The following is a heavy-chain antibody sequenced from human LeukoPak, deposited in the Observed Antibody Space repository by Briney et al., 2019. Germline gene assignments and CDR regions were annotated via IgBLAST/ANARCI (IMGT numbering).Heavy chain of an antibody. CDR1: GGSFSGYY. CDR3: ARGFPFHPRGYSS. CDR2: INHSGST. Sequence: SETLSLTCAVYGGSFSGYYWSWIRQPPGKGLEWIGEINHSGSTNYNPSLKSRVTISVDMSKNQFSLKLSSVTAADTAVYYCARGFPFHPRGYSSWGQGTLVTVSS. V-gene: IGHV4-34*01. J-gene: IGHJ4*02. D-gene: IGHD3-22*01.